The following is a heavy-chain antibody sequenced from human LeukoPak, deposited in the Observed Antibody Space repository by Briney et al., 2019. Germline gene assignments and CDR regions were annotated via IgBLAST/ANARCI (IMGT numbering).Heavy chain of an antibody. CDR3: TKAPLRSCTGAFCYPFDY. V-gene: IGHV3-23*01. CDR1: GFTFTNYA. D-gene: IGHD2-8*02. Sequence: GGSLRLSCAASGFTFTNYAMSWVRQTPGKWLEWVSATVGSGPDTYHADSVKGRFTVSRDNSRNTLYLQMNSLRVEDTAVYYCTKAPLRSCTGAFCYPFDYWGQGTLVTVSS. CDR2: TVGSGPDT. J-gene: IGHJ4*02.